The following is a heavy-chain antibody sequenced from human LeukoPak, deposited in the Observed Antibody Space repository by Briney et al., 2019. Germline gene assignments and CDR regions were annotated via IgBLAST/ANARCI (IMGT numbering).Heavy chain of an antibody. D-gene: IGHD4-11*01. CDR3: ARDTTATTPLYYYGMDV. CDR1: GFTFSSYG. CDR2: IWYDGSNK. V-gene: IGHV3-33*01. Sequence: GRSLGLSCAASGFTFSSYGMHWVRQAPGKGLEWVAVIWYDGSNKYYADSVKGRFNISRDNSKNTLYLQMNSLRAEDTAVYYCARDTTATTPLYYYGMDVWGQGTTVTVSS. J-gene: IGHJ6*02.